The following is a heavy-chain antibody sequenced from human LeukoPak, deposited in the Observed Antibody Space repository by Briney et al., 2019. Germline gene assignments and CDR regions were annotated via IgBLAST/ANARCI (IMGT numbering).Heavy chain of an antibody. J-gene: IGHJ4*02. Sequence: PSETLSLTCAVSGYSISSGYCWGWIRQPPGKGLEWIGSIYHSGSTYYNPSLKSRVTISVDTSKNQFSLKLSSVTAADTAVYYCARLPRVVVAGPFDYWGQGTLVTVSS. V-gene: IGHV4-38-2*01. CDR2: IYHSGST. CDR3: ARLPRVVVAGPFDY. CDR1: GYSISSGYC. D-gene: IGHD6-19*01.